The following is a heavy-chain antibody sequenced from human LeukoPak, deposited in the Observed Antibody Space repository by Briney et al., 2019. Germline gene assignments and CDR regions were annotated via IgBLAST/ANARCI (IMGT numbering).Heavy chain of an antibody. CDR1: GGSISSGDYY. CDR2: SYYSGST. Sequence: SETLSLTCTVSGGSISSGDYYWSWIRQPPGKGLEWIAYSYYSGSTYYNPSLKSRVSISVDTSKNQVSLKLSSVTAADTAVYYCARAGTTFWYMDVWGKGTTVTVSS. J-gene: IGHJ6*03. D-gene: IGHD2/OR15-2a*01. V-gene: IGHV4-30-4*08. CDR3: ARAGTTFWYMDV.